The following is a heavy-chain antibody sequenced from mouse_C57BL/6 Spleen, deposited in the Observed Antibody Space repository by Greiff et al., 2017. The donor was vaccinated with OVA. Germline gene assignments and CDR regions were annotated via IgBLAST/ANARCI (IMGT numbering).Heavy chain of an antibody. CDR2: IDPETGGT. V-gene: IGHV1-15*01. CDR1: GYTFTDYE. D-gene: IGHD2-3*01. Sequence: QVQLQQSGAELVWPGASVTLSCKASGYTFTDYEMHWVKQTPVHGLEWIGAIDPETGGTAYNQKFKGKAILTADKSSSTAYMELRSLTSEDSAVYYCTRFGDGYDYWGQGTTLTVSS. J-gene: IGHJ2*01. CDR3: TRFGDGYDY.